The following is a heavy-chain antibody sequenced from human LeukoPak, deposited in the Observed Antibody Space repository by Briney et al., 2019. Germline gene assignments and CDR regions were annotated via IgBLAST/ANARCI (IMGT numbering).Heavy chain of an antibody. Sequence: ASVKVSCKASGYTFTGYYMHWVRQAPGQGLEWMGWINPNSGGTNYAQKFQGWVTMTTDTSTSTAYMELRSLRSDDTAVYYCARDMWERAGYFDCWGQGTLVTVSS. J-gene: IGHJ4*02. D-gene: IGHD1-26*01. CDR3: ARDMWERAGYFDC. CDR2: INPNSGGT. V-gene: IGHV1-2*04. CDR1: GYTFTGYY.